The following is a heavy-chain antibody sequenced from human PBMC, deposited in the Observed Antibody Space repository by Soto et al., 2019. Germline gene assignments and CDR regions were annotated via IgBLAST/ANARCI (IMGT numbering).Heavy chain of an antibody. CDR1: GGSVSSGSYY. V-gene: IGHV4-61*01. CDR3: ARGGRGQWLVELPFDY. D-gene: IGHD6-19*01. Sequence: SETLSLTCTVSGGSVSSGSYYWSWIRQPPGKGLEWIGYIYYSGSTNYNPSLKSRVTISVDTSKNQFSLKLSSVTAADTAVYYCARGGRGQWLVELPFDYWGQGTLVTVSS. J-gene: IGHJ4*02. CDR2: IYYSGST.